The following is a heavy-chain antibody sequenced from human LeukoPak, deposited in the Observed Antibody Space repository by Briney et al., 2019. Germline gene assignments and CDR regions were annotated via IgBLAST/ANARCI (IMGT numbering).Heavy chain of an antibody. J-gene: IGHJ4*02. V-gene: IGHV3-7*01. CDR1: GFTFSTFW. CDR3: ARDRGHCRGSNYGYFDY. D-gene: IGHD5-18*01. Sequence: PGGSLRLSCAASGFTFSTFWMTWVRQPPGKGLEWVANIRQDGSEKYYVDSVKGRFTISRDNAKNSLYLQMNSLRAEDTAVYYCARDRGHCRGSNYGYFDYRGQGTLVTVSS. CDR2: IRQDGSEK.